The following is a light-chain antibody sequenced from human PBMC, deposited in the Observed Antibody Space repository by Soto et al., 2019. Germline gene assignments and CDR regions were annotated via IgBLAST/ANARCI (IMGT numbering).Light chain of an antibody. Sequence: EIVITQSPATVSVPPGERATLSCRASQSVSSNLAWYQQKPGQAPRLLIYGASTRATGIPARFSGSGSGTEFTLTISSLQSEDFAVYYCQQYNNWPQTFGQGTKVYI. CDR3: QQYNNWPQT. CDR2: GAS. J-gene: IGKJ1*01. V-gene: IGKV3-15*01. CDR1: QSVSSN.